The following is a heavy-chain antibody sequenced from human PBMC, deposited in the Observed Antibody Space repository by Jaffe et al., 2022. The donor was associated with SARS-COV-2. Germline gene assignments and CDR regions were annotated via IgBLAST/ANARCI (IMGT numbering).Heavy chain of an antibody. V-gene: IGHV3-33*01. J-gene: IGHJ6*02. D-gene: IGHD3-9*01. CDR2: IWYDGSNK. CDR3: ARDGPAAYDILTGWGSGGMDV. CDR1: GFTFSSYG. Sequence: QVQLVESGGGVVQPGRSLRLSCAASGFTFSSYGMHWVRQAPGKGLEWVAVIWYDGSNKYYADSVKGRFTISRDNSKNTLYLQMNSLRAEDTAVYYCARDGPAAYDILTGWGSGGMDVWGQGTTVTVSS.